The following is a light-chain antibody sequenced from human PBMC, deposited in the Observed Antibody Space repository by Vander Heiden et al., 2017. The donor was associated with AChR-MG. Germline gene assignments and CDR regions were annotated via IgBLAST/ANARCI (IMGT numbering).Light chain of an antibody. CDR1: QSSSSW. Sequence: DIQMTQSPSTLSASVGDRVTITCRASQSSSSWLAWYQQKPGKAPKHLIDKASSLESGVPSRFSGSGSGTEFTLTISSLQPDDFATYYCQQYNSYWTFGQGTKVEIK. CDR3: QQYNSYWT. J-gene: IGKJ1*01. CDR2: KAS. V-gene: IGKV1-5*03.